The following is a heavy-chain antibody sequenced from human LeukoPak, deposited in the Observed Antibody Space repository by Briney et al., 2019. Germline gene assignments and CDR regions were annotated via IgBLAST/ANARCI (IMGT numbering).Heavy chain of an antibody. D-gene: IGHD4-17*01. V-gene: IGHV4-59*01. J-gene: IGHJ4*02. CDR1: GGSISSYY. CDR3: ARAFYGRYSDY. CDR2: IYYSGST. Sequence: PSETLSLTCTVSGGSISSYYWSWIRQPPGKGLEWIGYIYYSGSTNYNPSLKSRVTISVDTSKNQFSLKLSSVSAADTAVYFCARAFYGRYSDYWGQGILVTVSS.